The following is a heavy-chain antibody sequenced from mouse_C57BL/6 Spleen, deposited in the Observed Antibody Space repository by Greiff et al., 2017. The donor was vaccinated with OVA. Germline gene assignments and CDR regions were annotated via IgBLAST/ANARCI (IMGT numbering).Heavy chain of an antibody. Sequence: EVQLVESGPGLVKPSQSLSLTCSVTGYSITSGYYWNWIRQFPGNKLEWMGYISYDGSNNYNPSLKNRISITRDTSKNQFFLKLNSVTTEDTATYYCARSYDGYYEGYFDVWGTGTTVTVSS. V-gene: IGHV3-6*01. D-gene: IGHD2-3*01. CDR2: ISYDGSN. CDR1: GYSITSGYY. CDR3: ARSYDGYYEGYFDV. J-gene: IGHJ1*03.